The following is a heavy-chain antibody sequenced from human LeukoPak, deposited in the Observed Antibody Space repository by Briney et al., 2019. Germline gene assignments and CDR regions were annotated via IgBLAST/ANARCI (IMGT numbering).Heavy chain of an antibody. Sequence: GGSLRLSCAASGFSVSSNYMSWVRQAPGKGLEWVALIYSDETTYYADSVKGRFTISRDNSKSTLYLQMNSLRAEDTAVYYCARHWELRGQGTLVTVS. J-gene: IGHJ4*02. CDR3: ARHWEL. V-gene: IGHV3-53*01. CDR2: IYSDETT. CDR1: GFSVSSNY. D-gene: IGHD1-26*01.